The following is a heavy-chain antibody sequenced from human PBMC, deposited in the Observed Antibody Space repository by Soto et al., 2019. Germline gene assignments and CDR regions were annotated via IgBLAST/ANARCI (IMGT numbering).Heavy chain of an antibody. V-gene: IGHV3-53*01. CDR1: GFTVSSNY. Sequence: PGGSLRLSCAASGFTVSSNYMSWVRQAPGKGLEWVSVIYSGGSTYYADSVKGRFTISRDNSKNTLYLQMNSLRAEDTAVYYCAKDRPPTSSDDSSGYYAYWGQGTLVTVS. CDR3: AKDRPPTSSDDSSGYYAY. D-gene: IGHD3-22*01. J-gene: IGHJ4*02. CDR2: IYSGGST.